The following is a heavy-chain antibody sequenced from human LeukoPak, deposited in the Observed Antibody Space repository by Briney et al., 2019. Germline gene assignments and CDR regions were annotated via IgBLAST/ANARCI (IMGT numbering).Heavy chain of an antibody. CDR2: IYYSGST. D-gene: IGHD4/OR15-4a*01. CDR1: GGSISSSSYY. V-gene: IGHV4-61*05. J-gene: IGHJ4*02. CDR3: ARTYGAKTHFDY. Sequence: SETLSLTCTVSGGSISSSSYYWGWIRQPPGKGLEWIGYIYYSGSTNYNPSLKSRVTISVDTSKNQFSLKLTSVTAADTAVYYCARTYGAKTHFDYWGQGTLVTVSS.